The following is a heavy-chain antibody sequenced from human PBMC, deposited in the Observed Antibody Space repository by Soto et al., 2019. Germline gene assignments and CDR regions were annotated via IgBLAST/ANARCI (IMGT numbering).Heavy chain of an antibody. D-gene: IGHD6-19*01. J-gene: IGHJ6*03. CDR1: GFSLSNGKVG. CDR3: ARILFGRSVAGGYFYMDF. CDR2: IFSNDEK. Sequence: HVTLKESGPVLVKPTETLTLTCTVSGFSLSNGKVGVSWIRQPPGKALEWLAHIFSNDEKSYRTSLKRRLTISEDTSKSQVVLTMTNVDPVDTATYYCARILFGRSVAGGYFYMDFWGKGTTVTVSS. V-gene: IGHV2-26*01.